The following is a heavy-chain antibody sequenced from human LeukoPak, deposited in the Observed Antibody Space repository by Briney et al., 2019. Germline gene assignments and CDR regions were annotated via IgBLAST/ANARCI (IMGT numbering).Heavy chain of an antibody. V-gene: IGHV3-21*01. D-gene: IGHD3-22*01. CDR2: ISSSSNYI. CDR3: ARDFYSDSRGYVDYYGMDV. J-gene: IGHJ6*02. CDR1: EFXFSSYT. Sequence: GGSLRLSCAASEFXFSSYTINWVRQAPGKGLEWISSISSSSNYIYYADSVKGRFTISRDNAKNSLSLQMNGLRAEDTAVYYCARDFYSDSRGYVDYYGMDVWGQGTTVTVSS.